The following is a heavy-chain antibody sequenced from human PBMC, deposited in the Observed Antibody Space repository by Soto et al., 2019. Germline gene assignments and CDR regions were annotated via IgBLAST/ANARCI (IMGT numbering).Heavy chain of an antibody. D-gene: IGHD2-15*01. CDR1: GYTFTNYD. Sequence: ASVKVSCKASGYTFTNYDINWVRQAPGQGLEWMGWISTYTGNTNYAQKLQGRVTMTTDTSTSTAYMELRSLRSDDTAVYYCARVHCSGGSCYLNWFDPWGQGTLVTV. CDR2: ISTYTGNT. CDR3: ARVHCSGGSCYLNWFDP. J-gene: IGHJ5*02. V-gene: IGHV1-18*01.